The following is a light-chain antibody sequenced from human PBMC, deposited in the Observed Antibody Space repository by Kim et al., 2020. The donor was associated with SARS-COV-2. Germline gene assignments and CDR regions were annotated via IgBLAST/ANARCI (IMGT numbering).Light chain of an antibody. J-gene: IGLJ3*02. Sequence: ASVKPTCTLSSAHSSYAIAWHQQQPEKGPRYLMYLDSDGSQSKGDGIPDRFSGSSSGAERYLTISSLQSEDEADYYCQTWGTGFRVFGGGTQLTVL. CDR1: SAHSSYA. V-gene: IGLV4-69*01. CDR3: QTWGTGFRV. CDR2: LDSDGSQ.